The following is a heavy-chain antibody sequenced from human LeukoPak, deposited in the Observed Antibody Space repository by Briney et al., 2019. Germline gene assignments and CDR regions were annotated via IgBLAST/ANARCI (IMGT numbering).Heavy chain of an antibody. Sequence: WGSLTLSCAASGFTLSSYGMNWGRQAPGKGLDWGAFLSYDGSTAFYEDSVKGRFTISRDSSKNTLYHQMNSLTPADTAIYYCAKDPYGGTYPSYFDYWGQGTLVTVSS. CDR2: LSYDGSTA. CDR1: GFTLSSYG. J-gene: IGHJ4*02. V-gene: IGHV3-30*02. CDR3: AKDPYGGTYPSYFDY. D-gene: IGHD1-26*01.